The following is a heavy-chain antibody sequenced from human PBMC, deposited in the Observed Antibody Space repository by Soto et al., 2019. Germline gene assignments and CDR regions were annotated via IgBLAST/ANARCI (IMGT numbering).Heavy chain of an antibody. CDR2: ISYDGSNK. CDR3: AKDHYYSGWSQGVYFDY. CDR1: GFTFSSYG. V-gene: IGHV3-30*18. Sequence: QVQLVESGGGVVQPGRSLRLSCAASGFTFSSYGMHWVRQDPGKGLEWEAVISYDGSNKYYADSVKGRFTISRDNSKNTMYLQMNSLRAEDTAVYYCAKDHYYSGWSQGVYFDYWGQGTLVTVSS. J-gene: IGHJ4*02. D-gene: IGHD6-19*01.